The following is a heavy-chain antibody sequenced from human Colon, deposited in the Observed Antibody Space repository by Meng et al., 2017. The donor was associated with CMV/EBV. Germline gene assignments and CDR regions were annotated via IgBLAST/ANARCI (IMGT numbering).Heavy chain of an antibody. CDR2: ISRDSSSI. V-gene: IGHV3-21*01. D-gene: IGHD1-26*01. CDR3: ARDRLEGGYSGPGF. Sequence: GGSLRPSCAPSGFTFSRYSMDWLRQAPGKGLEWVSSISRDSSSIYYSNSVRGRFTISRDDAENSLYLQMNSLRAEDTAFYYCARDRLEGGYSGPGFWGQGTLVTVSS. CDR1: GFTFSRYS. J-gene: IGHJ4*02.